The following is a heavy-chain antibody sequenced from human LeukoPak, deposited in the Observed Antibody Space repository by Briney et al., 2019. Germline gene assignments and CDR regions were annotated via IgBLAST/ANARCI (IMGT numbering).Heavy chain of an antibody. Sequence: SETLSLTCTVSGDSISSYYWSWIRQPPGKGLEWIGYIYYSGSTNYNPSLKSRVTISVDTSKNQFSLKLSSVTAADTAVYYCASQNYYYYYGMDVWGQGTTVTVSS. J-gene: IGHJ6*02. V-gene: IGHV4-59*08. CDR2: IYYSGST. CDR3: ASQNYYYYYGMDV. CDR1: GDSISSYY.